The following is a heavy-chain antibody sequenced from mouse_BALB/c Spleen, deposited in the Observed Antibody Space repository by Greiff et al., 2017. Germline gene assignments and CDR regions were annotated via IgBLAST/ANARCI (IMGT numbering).Heavy chain of an antibody. Sequence: EVMLVESGGGLVKPGGSLKLSCAASGFTFSSYAMSWVRQTPEKRLEWVASISSGGSTYYPDSVKGRFTISRDNARNILYLQMSSLRSEDTAMYYCARWRYDGGGAMDCWGQGTSVTVSS. CDR2: ISSGGST. V-gene: IGHV5-6-5*01. CDR1: GFTFSSYA. D-gene: IGHD2-14*01. J-gene: IGHJ4*01. CDR3: ARWRYDGGGAMDC.